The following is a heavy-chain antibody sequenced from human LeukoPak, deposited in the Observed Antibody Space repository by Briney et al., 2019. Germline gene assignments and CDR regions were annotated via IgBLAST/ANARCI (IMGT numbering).Heavy chain of an antibody. J-gene: IGHJ5*02. Sequence: GRSLRLSCAASGFTFSSYGMHWVRQAPGKGLEWVAVIWYDGSNKYYADSVKGRFTISRDNSKNTLYLQMNSLRAEDTAVYYCARDPCTGGDSLKNWFDPWGQGTLVTVSS. CDR1: GFTFSSYG. D-gene: IGHD4-23*01. CDR3: ARDPCTGGDSLKNWFDP. V-gene: IGHV3-33*01. CDR2: IWYDGSNK.